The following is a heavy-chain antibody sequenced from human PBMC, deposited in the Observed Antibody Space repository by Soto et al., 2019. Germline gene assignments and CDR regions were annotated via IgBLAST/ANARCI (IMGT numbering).Heavy chain of an antibody. CDR1: GYTLTELS. CDR3: ATVGATFNWFDP. V-gene: IGHV1-24*01. Sequence: ASVKVSCKVSGYTLTELSMHWVRQAPGKGLEWMGGFDPEDGETIYAQKFRGRVTMTEDTSTDTAYMELSSLRSEDTAVYYCATVGATFNWFDPWGQGTLVTVSS. J-gene: IGHJ5*02. CDR2: FDPEDGET. D-gene: IGHD1-26*01.